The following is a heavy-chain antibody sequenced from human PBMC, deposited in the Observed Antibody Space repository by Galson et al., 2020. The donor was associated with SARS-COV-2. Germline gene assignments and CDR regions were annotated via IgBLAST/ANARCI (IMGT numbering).Heavy chain of an antibody. CDR2: ISHDGSNK. CDR1: GFTFSSYC. CDR3: ARDRGYSDGVTLVDY. V-gene: IGHV3-30*03. Sequence: GESLKISCAASGFTFSSYCMHWVRQAPGKGLEWVAVISHDGSNKYYADSLKGRFTISSDNSKNTLYLQMNSLRAEDTALYYCARDRGYSDGVTLVDYGGQGTLVIVSS. D-gene: IGHD5-18*01. J-gene: IGHJ4*02.